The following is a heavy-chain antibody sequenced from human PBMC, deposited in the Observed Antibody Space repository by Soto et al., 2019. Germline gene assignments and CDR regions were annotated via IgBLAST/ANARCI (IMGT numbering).Heavy chain of an antibody. CDR1: GYTFTSYD. CDR3: ARASPRYDYTLHA. D-gene: IGHD4-4*01. V-gene: IGHV1-8*01. CDR2: MNPNSGNT. Sequence: ASVKVSCQASGYTFTSYDINWVRQATGQGLEWMGWMNPNSGNTGYAQKFQGRVTMTRNTSISTAYMELSSLRSEDTAVYYCARASPRYDYTLHAWGQGTLVTVSS. J-gene: IGHJ5*02.